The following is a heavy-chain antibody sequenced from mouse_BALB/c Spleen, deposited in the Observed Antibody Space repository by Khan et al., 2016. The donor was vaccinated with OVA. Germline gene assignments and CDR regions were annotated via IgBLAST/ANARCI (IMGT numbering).Heavy chain of an antibody. CDR1: GYTFTSYT. J-gene: IGHJ3*01. Sequence: QVQLKQSGAELARPGASVKMSCKASGYTFTSYTIHWIKLRPGQGLEWIGYINPSNGYTNYNQKFKDKATLTADKSSTTAYMALSSLTSDDSALYNCVRDWAYHRNDGLFAYWGQGTLVTVSA. CDR3: VRDWAYHRNDGLFAY. D-gene: IGHD2-14*01. V-gene: IGHV1-4*01. CDR2: INPSNGYT.